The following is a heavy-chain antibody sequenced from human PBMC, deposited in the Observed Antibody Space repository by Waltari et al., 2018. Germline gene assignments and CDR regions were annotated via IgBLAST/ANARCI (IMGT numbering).Heavy chain of an antibody. Sequence: QVQLQQWGAGLLKPSETLSLTCAVYGGSFSGYYWSWIRQPPGKGLEWIGEINHSGSTNDNPSLKSRVTISVDTSKNQFSLKLSSVTAADTAVYYCARGLVLRFLEWLLSGGAFDIWGQGTMVTVSS. J-gene: IGHJ3*02. CDR2: INHSGST. CDR1: GGSFSGYY. CDR3: ARGLVLRFLEWLLSGGAFDI. D-gene: IGHD3-3*01. V-gene: IGHV4-34*01.